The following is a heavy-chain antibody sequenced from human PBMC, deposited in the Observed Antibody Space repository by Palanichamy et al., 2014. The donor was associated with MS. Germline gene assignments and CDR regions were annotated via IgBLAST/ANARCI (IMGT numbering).Heavy chain of an antibody. J-gene: IGHJ4*02. CDR1: GGSISSTSYY. CDR3: AIESRIAMAGVGDSY. Sequence: QLQLQESGPGLVKPSETLSLTCTVSGGSISSTSYYWGWIRQPPGKGLEWIGTVYYTGSTEYNPSLKSRATISVDRSRNQFSLKLSSVTAADTAVYYCAIESRIAMAGVGDSYWGQGTLVTVSS. CDR2: VYYTGST. V-gene: IGHV4-39*01. D-gene: IGHD6-19*01.